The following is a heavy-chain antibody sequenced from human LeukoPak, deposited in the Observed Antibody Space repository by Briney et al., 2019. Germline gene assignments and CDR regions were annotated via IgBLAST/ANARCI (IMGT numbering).Heavy chain of an antibody. Sequence: ASVKVSCKASGYMFSSYGISWVRQAPGQGLEWMGWISDNNGNANYAQKLQGRVTMTRDTSTSTAYMELRSLRSDDTAVYYCARDVSHRLFYDSSGYYILFDYWGQGTLVTVSS. CDR3: ARDVSHRLFYDSSGYYILFDY. CDR1: GYMFSSYG. J-gene: IGHJ4*02. D-gene: IGHD3-22*01. V-gene: IGHV1-18*01. CDR2: ISDNNGNA.